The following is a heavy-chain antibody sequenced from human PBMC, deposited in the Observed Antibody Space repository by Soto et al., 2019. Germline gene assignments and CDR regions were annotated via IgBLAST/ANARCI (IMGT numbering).Heavy chain of an antibody. J-gene: IGHJ5*02. V-gene: IGHV3-49*03. Sequence: PGGSLRLSCTASGFTFGDYAMSWFRQAPGKGLEWVGFIRSKAYGGTTEYAASVKGRFTISRDDSKSIAYLQMNSLKTEDTAVYYCTRTPTPRPGLRWFDPWGQGTLVTVSS. D-gene: IGHD4-17*01. CDR2: IRSKAYGGTT. CDR1: GFTFGDYA. CDR3: TRTPTPRPGLRWFDP.